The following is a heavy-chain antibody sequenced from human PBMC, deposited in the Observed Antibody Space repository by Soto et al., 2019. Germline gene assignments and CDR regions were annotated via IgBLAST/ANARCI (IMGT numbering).Heavy chain of an antibody. CDR3: ARECYYDSSGYYYSWFDP. Sequence: ASVKVSCKASGYTSTSYGISWVRQAPGQGLEWMGWISAYNGNTNYAQKLQGRVTMTTDTSTSTAYMELRSLRSDDAAVYYCARECYYDSSGYYYSWFDPWGQGTLVTVS. D-gene: IGHD3-22*01. CDR1: GYTSTSYG. V-gene: IGHV1-18*01. J-gene: IGHJ5*02. CDR2: ISAYNGNT.